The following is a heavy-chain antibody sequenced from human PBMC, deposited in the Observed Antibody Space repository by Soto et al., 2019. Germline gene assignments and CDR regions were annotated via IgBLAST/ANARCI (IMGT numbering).Heavy chain of an antibody. D-gene: IGHD3-9*01. J-gene: IGHJ5*02. CDR2: INAGNGNT. Sequence: QVQLVQSGAEEKKPGASVKVSCKASGYTFTSYAMHWVRQAPGQRLEWMGWINAGNGNTKYSQKFQGRVTITRDTSASTAYMELSSLRSEDTAVYYCASHRYFDHHTAAWFDPWGQGTLVTVSS. V-gene: IGHV1-3*05. CDR1: GYTFTSYA. CDR3: ASHRYFDHHTAAWFDP.